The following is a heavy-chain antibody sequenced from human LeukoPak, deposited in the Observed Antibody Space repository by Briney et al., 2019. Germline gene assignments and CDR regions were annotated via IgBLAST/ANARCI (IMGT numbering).Heavy chain of an antibody. Sequence: PGRSLRLSCAASGFTFDDYAMHWVRQAPGKGLEWVSGISWNSGSIGYADSVKGRFTISRGNAKNSLYLQMNSLRAEDTALYYCAKDTGDIVATRNFDYWGQGTLVTVSS. CDR1: GFTFDDYA. CDR2: ISWNSGSI. V-gene: IGHV3-9*01. J-gene: IGHJ4*02. D-gene: IGHD5-12*01. CDR3: AKDTGDIVATRNFDY.